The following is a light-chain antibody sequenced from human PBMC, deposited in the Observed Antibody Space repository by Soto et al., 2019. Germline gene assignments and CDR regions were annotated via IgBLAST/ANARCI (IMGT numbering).Light chain of an antibody. CDR3: QQYNNWPPWT. J-gene: IGKJ1*01. V-gene: IGKV3-15*01. Sequence: EIVMTQSPATLSVSPVERPTLSCRASQSVSSNLAWYQQKPGQAPRLLIYGASTRATGIPARFSGSGSGTEFTLTISSLQSEDFAVYYCQQYNNWPPWTFGQGTKVDI. CDR1: QSVSSN. CDR2: GAS.